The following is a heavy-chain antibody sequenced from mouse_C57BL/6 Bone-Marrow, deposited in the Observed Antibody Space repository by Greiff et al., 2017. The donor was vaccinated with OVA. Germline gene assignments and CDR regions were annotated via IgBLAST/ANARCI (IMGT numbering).Heavy chain of an antibody. CDR3: ARSGYSNYEGFAY. Sequence: VHVKQSVAELVRPGASVKLSCTASGFNIKNTYMHWVKQRPEQGLEWIGRIDPANGNTKYAPKFQGKATITADTSSNTAYLQLSSLTSEDTAIYYCARSGYSNYEGFAYWGQGTLVTVSA. J-gene: IGHJ3*01. CDR2: IDPANGNT. CDR1: GFNIKNTY. D-gene: IGHD2-5*01. V-gene: IGHV14-3*01.